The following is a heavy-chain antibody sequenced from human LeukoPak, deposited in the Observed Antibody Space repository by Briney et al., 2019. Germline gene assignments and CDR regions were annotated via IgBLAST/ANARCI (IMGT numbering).Heavy chain of an antibody. CDR2: ISGSGDST. D-gene: IGHD6-19*01. V-gene: IGHV3-23*01. J-gene: IGHJ4*02. CDR1: GFTFSNYA. Sequence: GGSLRLSCAASGFTFSNYAMRWVRQAPGKGPEWVSGISGSGDSTYYADSVKGRFTISRDNSKNTLYLQMNSLRAEDTAVYYCARRSGIAVAGAFDYWGQGTLVTVSS. CDR3: ARRSGIAVAGAFDY.